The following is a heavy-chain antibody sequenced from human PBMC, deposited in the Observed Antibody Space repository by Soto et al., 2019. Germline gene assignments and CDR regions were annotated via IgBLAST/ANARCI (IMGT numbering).Heavy chain of an antibody. Sequence: PGGSLRLSCAASGFTFSSYAMSWVRRAPGKGLEWVSAISGSGGSTYYADSVKGRFTISRDNSKNTLYLQMNSLRAEDTAVYYCAKGPASYDYVWGSYRPNDAFDIWGQGTMVTVSS. CDR1: GFTFSSYA. V-gene: IGHV3-23*01. D-gene: IGHD3-16*02. J-gene: IGHJ3*02. CDR3: AKGPASYDYVWGSYRPNDAFDI. CDR2: ISGSGGST.